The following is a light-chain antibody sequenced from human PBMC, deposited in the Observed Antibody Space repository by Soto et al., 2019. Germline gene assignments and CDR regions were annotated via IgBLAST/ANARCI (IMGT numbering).Light chain of an antibody. Sequence: IQMTLTTSSLSASVGDRVTITCRASQSISSYLNWYQQKPGKAPKLLIYAASSLQSGVPSRFSGSGSGTDFTLTISSLQPEDFATYYCQQSYCTPITSGQGTLLEVK. CDR1: QSISSY. J-gene: IGKJ5*01. V-gene: IGKV1-39*01. CDR3: QQSYCTPIT. CDR2: AAS.